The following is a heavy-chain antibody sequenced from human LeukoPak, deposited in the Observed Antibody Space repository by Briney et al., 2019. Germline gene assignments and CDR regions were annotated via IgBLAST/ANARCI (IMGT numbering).Heavy chain of an antibody. CDR3: ARDQQPGVSGSARQFDP. CDR1: GFTFSSYS. D-gene: IGHD6-19*01. Sequence: KPGGSLRLSCAASGFTFSSYSMNWVRQAPGKGLEWVSSISSSSSYIYYADSVKGRFTISRDNAKNSLYLQMNSLRAEDTAVYYCARDQQPGVSGSARQFDPWGQGTLVTVSS. J-gene: IGHJ5*02. V-gene: IGHV3-21*01. CDR2: ISSSSSYI.